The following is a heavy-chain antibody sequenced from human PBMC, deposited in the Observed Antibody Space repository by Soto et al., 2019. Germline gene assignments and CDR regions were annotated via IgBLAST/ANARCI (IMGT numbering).Heavy chain of an antibody. Sequence: GESLKISCKGFGYSFTSYWIAWVRQTPGKGLEWMGIIYPGDSYINYSPSFQGHVTIPADKSVSTAYLQWSSLKASDSAMYYCARHDGRGWPFDHWGLGTLVTVSS. J-gene: IGHJ4*02. CDR1: GYSFTSYW. CDR3: ARHDGRGWPFDH. D-gene: IGHD6-19*01. V-gene: IGHV5-51*01. CDR2: IYPGDSYI.